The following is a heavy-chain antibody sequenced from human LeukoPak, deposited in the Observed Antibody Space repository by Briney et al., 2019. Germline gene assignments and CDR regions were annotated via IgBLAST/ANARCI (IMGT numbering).Heavy chain of an antibody. Sequence: GGSLRLSCAASGFTFSSYSMNWVRQAPGKGLEWVSYISSSSSTIYYADSVKGRFTISRDNAKNSLSLQMNSLRAEDMALYYCAKDISRGSDWVGEGFDYWGQGTLVTVSS. D-gene: IGHD3-10*01. J-gene: IGHJ4*02. V-gene: IGHV3-48*04. CDR3: AKDISRGSDWVGEGFDY. CDR1: GFTFSSYS. CDR2: ISSSSSTI.